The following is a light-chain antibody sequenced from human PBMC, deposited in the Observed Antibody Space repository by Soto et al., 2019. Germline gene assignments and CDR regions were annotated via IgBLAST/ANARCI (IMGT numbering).Light chain of an antibody. CDR1: SSDVGSYNL. Sequence: QSVLTQPASVSWSPGQSITISCTGTSSDVGSYNLVSWYQQHPGKAPKLMIYEVSKRPSGVSNRFSGSKSGNTASLTISGLQAEDEADYYCCSYAGSSTSLVVFGGGTKVTVL. V-gene: IGLV2-23*02. CDR3: CSYAGSSTSLVV. J-gene: IGLJ2*01. CDR2: EVS.